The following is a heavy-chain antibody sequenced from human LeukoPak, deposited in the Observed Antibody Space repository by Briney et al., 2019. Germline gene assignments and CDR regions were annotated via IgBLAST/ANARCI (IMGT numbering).Heavy chain of an antibody. J-gene: IGHJ4*02. CDR1: GFSFTNYW. CDR3: ARRRGASSYEDY. CDR2: IFPGDSDT. D-gene: IGHD5-24*01. Sequence: GEYLKISCEGSGFSFTNYWIAWVRQMPGKGLEWMGIIFPGDSDTRYTPSFQGQVTISADKSIDTAYLQWSSLKASDSAMYYCARRRGASSYEDYWGQGTLVTVSS. V-gene: IGHV5-51*03.